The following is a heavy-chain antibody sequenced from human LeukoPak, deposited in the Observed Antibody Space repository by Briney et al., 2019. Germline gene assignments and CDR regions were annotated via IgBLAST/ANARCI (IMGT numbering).Heavy chain of an antibody. Sequence: PSETLSLTCTVSGGSISSGDYYWSWIRQPPGKGLEWIGYIYYSGSTYYNPPLKSRVTISVDTSKNQFSLKLSSVTAADTAVYYCARVWYQLLAGWFDPWGQGTLVTASS. J-gene: IGHJ5*02. D-gene: IGHD2-2*01. CDR1: GGSISSGDYY. V-gene: IGHV4-30-4*08. CDR3: ARVWYQLLAGWFDP. CDR2: IYYSGST.